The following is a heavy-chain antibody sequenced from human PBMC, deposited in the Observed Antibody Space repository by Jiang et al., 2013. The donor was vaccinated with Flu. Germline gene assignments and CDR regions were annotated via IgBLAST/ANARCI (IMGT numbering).Heavy chain of an antibody. CDR3: ARASVGNYDFWSGSVTSDAFDI. CDR2: IYTSGST. J-gene: IGHJ3*02. V-gene: IGHV4-61*02. D-gene: IGHD3-3*01. CDR1: GGSISSGSYY. Sequence: GLVKPSQTLSLTCTVSGGSISSGSYYWSWIRQPARKGLEWIGRIYTSGSTNYNPSLKSRVTISVDTSKNQFSLKLSSVTAADTAVYYCARASVGNYDFWSGSVTSDAFDIWGQGTMVTVSS.